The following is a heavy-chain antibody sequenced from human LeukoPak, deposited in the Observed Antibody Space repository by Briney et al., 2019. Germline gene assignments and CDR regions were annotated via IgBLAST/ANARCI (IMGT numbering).Heavy chain of an antibody. Sequence: SETLSLTCTVSGGSISSYYWSWIRQPPGKGLEWIGYICYSGSTNYNPSLKSRVTISVDTSKNQFSLKLSSVTAADTAVYYCARDRDSSSWYDFDYWGQGTLVTVSS. V-gene: IGHV4-59*01. J-gene: IGHJ4*02. CDR3: ARDRDSSSWYDFDY. CDR1: GGSISSYY. CDR2: ICYSGST. D-gene: IGHD6-13*01.